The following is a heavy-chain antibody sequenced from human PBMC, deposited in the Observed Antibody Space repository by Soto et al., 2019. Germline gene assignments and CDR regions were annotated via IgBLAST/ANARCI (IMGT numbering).Heavy chain of an antibody. D-gene: IGHD3-3*01. CDR3: ARDWRGAEGFDP. CDR2: VGAHNGDT. J-gene: IGHJ5*02. Sequence: QVQLVQSGAEVKKPGASVKVSCKASGYTFNTYGFTWVRQAPGHWLEWKGWVGAHNGDTKYVQKFQGRGTMTTETSTPTSYMELRNLTSDDTAVYFCARDWRGAEGFDPWGQGTLVTVSS. CDR1: GYTFNTYG. V-gene: IGHV1-18*01.